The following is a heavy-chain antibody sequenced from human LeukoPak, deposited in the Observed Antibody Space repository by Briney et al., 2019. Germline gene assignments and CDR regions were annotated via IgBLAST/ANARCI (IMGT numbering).Heavy chain of an antibody. J-gene: IGHJ3*02. V-gene: IGHV1-24*01. D-gene: IGHD1-26*01. CDR3: ATVSGGSYYGAFDI. CDR1: GYTLTELS. CDR2: FDPEDGET. Sequence: ASVKVFCKVSGYTLTELSMHWVRQAPGKGLEWMGGFDPEDGETIYAQKFQGRVTMTEDTSTDTAYMELSSLRSEDTAVYYCATVSGGSYYGAFDIWGQGTMVTVSS.